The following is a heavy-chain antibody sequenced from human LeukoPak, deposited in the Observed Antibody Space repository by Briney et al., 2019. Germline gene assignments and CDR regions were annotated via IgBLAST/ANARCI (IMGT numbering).Heavy chain of an antibody. V-gene: IGHV3-30*02. Sequence: GGSLRLSRAASGFTFSSYGMHWVRQAPGKGLEWVAFIRYDGSNKYYADSVKGRSTISRDNSKNTLYLQMNSLRAEDTAVYYCAKSRSGYYQLAFDIWGQGTMVTVSS. J-gene: IGHJ3*02. CDR2: IRYDGSNK. D-gene: IGHD3-22*01. CDR3: AKSRSGYYQLAFDI. CDR1: GFTFSSYG.